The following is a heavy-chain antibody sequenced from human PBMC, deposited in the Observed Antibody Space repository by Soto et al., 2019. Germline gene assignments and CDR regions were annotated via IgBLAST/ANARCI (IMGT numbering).Heavy chain of an antibody. CDR2: ISWNSGSI. CDR3: AKDWRGWLQFAFDI. CDR1: GFTFDDYA. Sequence: PGGSLRLSCAASGFTFDDYAMHWVRQAPGKGLEWVSGISWNSGSIGYADSVKGRSTISRDNAKNSLYLQMNSLRAEDTALYYCAKDWRGWLQFAFDIWGQGTMVTVSS. D-gene: IGHD5-12*01. V-gene: IGHV3-9*01. J-gene: IGHJ3*02.